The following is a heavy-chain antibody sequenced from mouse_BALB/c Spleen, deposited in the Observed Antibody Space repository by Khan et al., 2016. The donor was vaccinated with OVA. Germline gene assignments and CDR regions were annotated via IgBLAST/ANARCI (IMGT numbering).Heavy chain of an antibody. D-gene: IGHD3-1*01. CDR1: GYTFTNYW. CDR3: TRWATWVFDV. Sequence: VQLQQSGAELVRPGTSVKISCKASGYTFTNYWLGWVKQRPGHGLEWIGDIYPGVGYINYNEKFKGKATLTAGTSSSTAYIQIRGLTSEDSAGCFSTRWATWVFDVWGAGTAVTVSS. J-gene: IGHJ1*01. V-gene: IGHV1-63*02. CDR2: IYPGVGYI.